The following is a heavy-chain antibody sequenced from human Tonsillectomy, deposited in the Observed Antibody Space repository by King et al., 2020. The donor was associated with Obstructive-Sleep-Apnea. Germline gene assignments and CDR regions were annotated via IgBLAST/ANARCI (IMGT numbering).Heavy chain of an antibody. J-gene: IGHJ1*01. CDR3: ARDSRLSRDFQH. Sequence: QVQLQESGPGLVKPSQTLSLTCTVSGGPISSGGYYWSWIRQHPGKGLEWIGYIYYSGSTYYNPSLKSRVTISVETSKNQFSLKLSSVTAADTAVYYCARDSRLSRDFQHWGQGTLVTVSS. D-gene: IGHD3-16*01. CDR2: IYYSGST. CDR1: GGPISSGGYY. V-gene: IGHV4-31*03.